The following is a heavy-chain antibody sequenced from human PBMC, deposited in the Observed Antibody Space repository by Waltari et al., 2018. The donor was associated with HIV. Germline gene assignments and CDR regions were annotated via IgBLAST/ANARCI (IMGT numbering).Heavy chain of an antibody. Sequence: VQLVQSGTEVTKPGESLPISCKASGYRVTTYWLAWVRQRPGKGLEWMGIVYPGDSETRYSPSFEGQVTISVDKSIATAYLQWSSLKASDSAVYYCARPGLAYCGGDCYYHFWGQGTLVSVSS. CDR2: VYPGDSET. D-gene: IGHD2-21*02. CDR3: ARPGLAYCGGDCYYHF. V-gene: IGHV5-51*01. CDR1: GYRVTTYW. J-gene: IGHJ4*02.